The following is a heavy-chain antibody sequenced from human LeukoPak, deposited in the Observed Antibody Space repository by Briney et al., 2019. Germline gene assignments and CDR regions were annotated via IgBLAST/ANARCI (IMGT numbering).Heavy chain of an antibody. V-gene: IGHV3-48*03. CDR2: ISSSGSTI. J-gene: IGHJ5*02. CDR3: AREPYGEITMVRGVIKNNWFDP. Sequence: PGGSLRLSCAASGFTFSSYEMNWVRQAPGKGLEWVSYISSSGSTIYYADSVKGRFTISRDNAKNSLYLQMNSLRAEDTAVYYCAREPYGEITMVRGVIKNNWFDPWGQGTLVTVSS. CDR1: GFTFSSYE. D-gene: IGHD3-10*01.